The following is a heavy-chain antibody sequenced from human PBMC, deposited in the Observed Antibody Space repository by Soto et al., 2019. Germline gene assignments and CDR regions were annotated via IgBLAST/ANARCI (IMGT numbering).Heavy chain of an antibody. CDR2: ISGSGGVT. Sequence: SGGSLRLSCAVSGFTFSTYAMSWVRQAPGKGLEWVSAISGSGGVTYYVDSVKGRFTISRDNSKNTLYLQINSLRAEDTALYYCVRGLDSVDYWGRGTLVTVSS. V-gene: IGHV3-23*01. D-gene: IGHD3-9*01. J-gene: IGHJ4*02. CDR3: VRGLDSVDY. CDR1: GFTFSTYA.